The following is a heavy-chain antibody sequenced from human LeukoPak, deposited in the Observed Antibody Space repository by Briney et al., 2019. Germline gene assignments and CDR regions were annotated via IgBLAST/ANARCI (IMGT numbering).Heavy chain of an antibody. J-gene: IGHJ4*02. D-gene: IGHD3-10*01. CDR2: IYYSGST. CDR3: ARQHAYGSGSYPIGDFDY. Sequence: SETLSLTCTVSGGSISSSSYYWGWLRQPPGTGLEWLGSIYYSGSTYYNPSLKSRVTISVDTSQNQFSLKLSSVTAADTAVYYCARQHAYGSGSYPIGDFDYWGQGTLVSVPS. CDR1: GGSISSSSYY. V-gene: IGHV4-39*01.